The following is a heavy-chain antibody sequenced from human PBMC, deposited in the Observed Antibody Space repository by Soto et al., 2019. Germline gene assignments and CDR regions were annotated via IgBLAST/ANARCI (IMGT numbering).Heavy chain of an antibody. D-gene: IGHD2-2*02. CDR3: AKLRYPNYYYAMDV. J-gene: IGHJ6*02. V-gene: IGHV3-23*01. CDR1: GFTFSSSA. CDR2: ISGSGGST. Sequence: EVQLLESGGGLVQPGGSLRLSCAASGFTFSSSAMGWVRQAPGKGLEGVSSISGSGGSTYYADSVRGRFTISRDNSKSTLYLQMISLRADDTALYYCAKLRYPNYYYAMDVWGQGTTVTVSS.